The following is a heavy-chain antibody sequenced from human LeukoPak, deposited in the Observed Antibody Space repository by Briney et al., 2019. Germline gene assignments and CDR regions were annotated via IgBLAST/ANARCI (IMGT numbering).Heavy chain of an antibody. J-gene: IGHJ5*02. CDR3: ARVPGGWINWFDP. Sequence: GGSLRLSCAASGFTFSSYEMNWVRQAPGKGLEWVSVISGSGGSTYYTASVKGRFTISRDNSKNTLYLQMNSLRAEDTAVYYCARVPGGWINWFDPWGQGTLVTVSS. CDR1: GFTFSSYE. V-gene: IGHV3-23*01. CDR2: ISGSGGST. D-gene: IGHD6-19*01.